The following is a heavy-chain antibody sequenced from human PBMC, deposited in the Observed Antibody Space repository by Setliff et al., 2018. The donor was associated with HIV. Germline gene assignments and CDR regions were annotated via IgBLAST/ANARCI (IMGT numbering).Heavy chain of an antibody. J-gene: IGHJ4*02. CDR3: ARCNYYGSGSYYVGYYFDH. CDR1: GYSISSGYY. Sequence: ETLSLTCAVSGYSISSGYYWGWIRQPPGKGLEWIGSMYHSGSPNYKSTLKSRVTMSVDTSKNQISLNLTSVTAADTAVYYCARCNYYGSGSYYVGYYFDHWGQGNLVTVSS. V-gene: IGHV4-38-2*01. D-gene: IGHD3-10*01. CDR2: MYHSGSP.